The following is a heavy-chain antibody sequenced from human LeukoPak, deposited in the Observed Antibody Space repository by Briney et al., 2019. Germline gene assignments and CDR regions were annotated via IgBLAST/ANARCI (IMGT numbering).Heavy chain of an antibody. V-gene: IGHV4-39*01. Sequence: SETLSLTCTVSGDSISSSNYFRGWIRQPPGKGLEWIGSIYHTGSTYFNPSLKSRITISVDTSKSQFYLTLRSVTAADTAVYYCPRHFLPHASTWYQPSFFDYWGQGTLVTVSS. CDR1: GDSISSSNYF. J-gene: IGHJ4*02. CDR2: IYHTGST. CDR3: PRHFLPHASTWYQPSFFDY. D-gene: IGHD6-13*01.